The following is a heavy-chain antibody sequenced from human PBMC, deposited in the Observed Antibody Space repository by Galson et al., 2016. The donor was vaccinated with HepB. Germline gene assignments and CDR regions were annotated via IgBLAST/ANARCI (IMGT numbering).Heavy chain of an antibody. CDR3: ARDVQFGGHYYGMDV. CDR2: IGTTGDT. CDR1: GFSFSTYD. D-gene: IGHD3-10*01. V-gene: IGHV3-13*01. Sequence: SLRLSCAASGFSFSTYDMHWVRQARGKGLEWVSGIGTTGDTYYPDSVKGRFTISRENAKNSLYLPMNSLRVEDTAVYYCARDVQFGGHYYGMDVWGQGTTVTVSS. J-gene: IGHJ6*02.